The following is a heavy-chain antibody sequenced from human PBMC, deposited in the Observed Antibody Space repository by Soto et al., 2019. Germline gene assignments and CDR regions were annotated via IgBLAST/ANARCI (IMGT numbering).Heavy chain of an antibody. CDR1: GGSFSGYF. D-gene: IGHD6-19*01. Sequence: SETLSLTCAVYGGSFSGYFWNWIRETPGKGLEWIGKVNHNGRNNYNPSLKSRVTISLDMSKNQISLKLTSVTAADTAVYYCARGGSSDWQVAFDFWGQGTMVTVSS. J-gene: IGHJ3*01. CDR2: VNHNGRN. CDR3: ARGGSSDWQVAFDF. V-gene: IGHV4-34*01.